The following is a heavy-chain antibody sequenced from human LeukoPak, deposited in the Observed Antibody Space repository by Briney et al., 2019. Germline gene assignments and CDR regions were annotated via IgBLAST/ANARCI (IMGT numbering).Heavy chain of an antibody. V-gene: IGHV3-30-3*01. J-gene: IGHJ1*01. Sequence: GGSLRLSCAASGFTFSSYAMHWVRQAPGKGLEWVAVISYDGSNKYYANSVKGRFTISRDNSKNTLYLQMNSLRAEDTAVYYCARALLDSLTSGLQHWGQGTLVTVSS. CDR3: ARALLDSLTSGLQH. D-gene: IGHD3/OR15-3a*01. CDR1: GFTFSSYA. CDR2: ISYDGSNK.